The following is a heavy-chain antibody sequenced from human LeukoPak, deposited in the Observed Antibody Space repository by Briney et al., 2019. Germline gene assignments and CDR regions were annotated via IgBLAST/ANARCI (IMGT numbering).Heavy chain of an antibody. J-gene: IGHJ5*02. Sequence: SETLSLTCAVYGGSFTGYCWSWIRQSPGKGLQWIAEVNHRGDTNYNPSAKGRVTISVDTSKNQFSLMVTSLTAADTAVYHCARARYYYHENSGDYFHGKIAFDPWGQGTLVIVSS. CDR2: VNHRGDT. CDR1: GGSFTGYC. D-gene: IGHD2-21*02. V-gene: IGHV4-34*01. CDR3: ARARYYYHENSGDYFHGKIAFDP.